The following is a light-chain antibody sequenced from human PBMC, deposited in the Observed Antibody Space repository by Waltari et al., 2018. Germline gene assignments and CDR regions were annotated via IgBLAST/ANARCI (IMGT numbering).Light chain of an antibody. J-gene: IGKJ1*01. V-gene: IGKV3-11*01. CDR2: DAS. CDR3: HQYFSPHWT. Sequence: EIVLTQSPATLSLSPGERATLPCRASQSVSSYLAWYQQKPGQAPRLLIYDASNRATGIPARFSGSGSGTDFTLTISSLEPEDVAVYYCHQYFSPHWTFGQGTRVEIK. CDR1: QSVSSY.